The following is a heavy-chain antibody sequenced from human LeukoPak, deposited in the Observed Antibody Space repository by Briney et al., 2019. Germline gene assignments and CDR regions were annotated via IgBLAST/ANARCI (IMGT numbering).Heavy chain of an antibody. CDR3: ARHLVWGGSSSSLGY. J-gene: IGHJ4*02. V-gene: IGHV3-48*01. CDR2: ITGSSRAI. D-gene: IGHD6-6*01. Sequence: PGGSLSLSCEGSGFNFSSYSMNWVRQAPGKGLEWVSFITGSSRAIYYADSVKGRFIISRDNAKNSVYMQLNSLRAEDTAIYYCARHLVWGGSSSSLGYWGQGTLVTVSS. CDR1: GFNFSSYS.